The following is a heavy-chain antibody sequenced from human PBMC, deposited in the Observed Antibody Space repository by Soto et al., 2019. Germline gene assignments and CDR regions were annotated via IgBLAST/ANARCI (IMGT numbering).Heavy chain of an antibody. CDR3: AAGYTAMGTLDY. CDR2: IWYDGSNK. J-gene: IGHJ4*02. V-gene: IGHV3-33*01. Sequence: GGSLRLSCAASGFTFSSYGMHWVRQAPGKGREWVAVIWYDGSNKYYADSVKGRFTISRDNSKNTLYLQMNSLRAEDTAVYYCAAGYTAMGTLDYWGQGTLVTVSS. CDR1: GFTFSSYG. D-gene: IGHD5-18*01.